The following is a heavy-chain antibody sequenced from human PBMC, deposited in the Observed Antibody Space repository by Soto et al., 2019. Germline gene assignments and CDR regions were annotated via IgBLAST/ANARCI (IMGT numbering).Heavy chain of an antibody. CDR2: ISYDGSNK. D-gene: IGHD3-9*01. Sequence: QVQLVESGGGVVQPGRSLRLSCAASGFTFSSYGMHWVRQAPGKGLEWVAVISYDGSNKYYADSVKGRFTISRDNSKNTLYLQMNSLRAEDTAVYYCAKEPYYDILTGYYHYYYGMDVW. CDR3: AKEPYYDILTGYYHYYYGMDV. J-gene: IGHJ6*01. V-gene: IGHV3-30*18. CDR1: GFTFSSYG.